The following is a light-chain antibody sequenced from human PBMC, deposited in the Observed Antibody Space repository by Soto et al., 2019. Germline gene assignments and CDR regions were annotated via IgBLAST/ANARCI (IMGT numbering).Light chain of an antibody. V-gene: IGLV2-14*01. Sequence: QSALTQPASMSGSPGQSITISCTGTSNDVGGYNYVSWYQQHPGKAPKLMIFEVSNRPSGVSNRFSGSKSGNTASLTISGLQAEDEAYYYCCSYTSTNSRVFGGETQLTVL. CDR3: CSYTSTNSRV. J-gene: IGLJ3*02. CDR1: SNDVGGYNY. CDR2: EVS.